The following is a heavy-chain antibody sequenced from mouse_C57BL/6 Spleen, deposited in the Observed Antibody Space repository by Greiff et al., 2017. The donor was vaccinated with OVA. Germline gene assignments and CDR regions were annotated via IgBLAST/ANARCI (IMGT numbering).Heavy chain of an antibody. D-gene: IGHD3-2*02. Sequence: EVMLVESGGGLVKPGGSLKLSCAASGFTFSSYTMSWVRQTPEKRLEWVATISGGGGNTYYPDSVKGRFTISRDNAKNTLYLQMSSLRSEDTALYYCARPSSGYWYFDVWGTGTTVTVSS. CDR1: GFTFSSYT. CDR3: ARPSSGYWYFDV. CDR2: ISGGGGNT. J-gene: IGHJ1*03. V-gene: IGHV5-9*01.